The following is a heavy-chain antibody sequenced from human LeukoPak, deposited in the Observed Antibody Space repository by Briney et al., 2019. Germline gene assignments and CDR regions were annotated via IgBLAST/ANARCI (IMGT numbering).Heavy chain of an antibody. Sequence: GGSLRLSCAASGFTFSSYAMSWVRQAPGKGPEWVSAISGSGGSTYYADSVKGRFTISRDNSKNTLYLQMNSLRAEDTAVYYCAKDSSTNYYGSGSYPFNWFDPWGQGTLVTVSS. CDR2: ISGSGGST. CDR1: GFTFSSYA. D-gene: IGHD3-10*01. CDR3: AKDSSTNYYGSGSYPFNWFDP. V-gene: IGHV3-23*01. J-gene: IGHJ5*02.